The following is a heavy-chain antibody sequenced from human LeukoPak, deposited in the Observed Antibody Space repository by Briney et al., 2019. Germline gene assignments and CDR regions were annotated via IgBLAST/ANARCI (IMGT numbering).Heavy chain of an antibody. D-gene: IGHD3-10*01. CDR3: ARVSGWFGELLYPHIKKYFDY. CDR2: INHSGST. CDR1: GGSFSGYY. J-gene: IGHJ4*02. V-gene: IGHV4-34*01. Sequence: SETLSLTCAVYGGSFSGYYWSWIRQPPGKGLEWIGEINHSGSTNYNPSLKSRVTISVDTSKNQFSLKLSSVTAADTAVYYCARVSGWFGELLYPHIKKYFDYWGQGTLVTVSS.